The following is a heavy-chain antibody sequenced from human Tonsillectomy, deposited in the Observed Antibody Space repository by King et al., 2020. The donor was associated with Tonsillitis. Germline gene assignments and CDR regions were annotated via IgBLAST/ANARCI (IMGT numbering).Heavy chain of an antibody. CDR2: IYTSGST. V-gene: IGHV4-4*07. Sequence: QLQESGPGLVKPSETLSLTCTVSGGSISSYYWSWIRQPAGKGLEWIGRIYTSGSTNYNPSLKSRVTMSVDTSKNQFSLKLSSVTAADTAVYYCARETYFYGSSDSPVYYFDYWGQGTLVTVSS. CDR3: ARETYFYGSSDSPVYYFDY. J-gene: IGHJ4*02. CDR1: GGSISSYY. D-gene: IGHD3-22*01.